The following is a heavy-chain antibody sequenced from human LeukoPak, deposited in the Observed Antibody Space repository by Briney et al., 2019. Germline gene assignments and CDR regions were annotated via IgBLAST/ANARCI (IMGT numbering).Heavy chain of an antibody. V-gene: IGHV1-24*01. CDR2: FDPEDGET. J-gene: IGHJ4*02. CDR3: ATLRLDAFCFDY. CDR1: GYTLTELS. D-gene: IGHD6-25*01. Sequence: ASVKVSCKVSGYTLTELSMHWVRQAPGKGLGWMGGFDPEDGETIYAQKFQGRVTMTEDTSTDTAYMELSSLRSEDTAMYYCATLRLDAFCFDYWGQGTLVTVSS.